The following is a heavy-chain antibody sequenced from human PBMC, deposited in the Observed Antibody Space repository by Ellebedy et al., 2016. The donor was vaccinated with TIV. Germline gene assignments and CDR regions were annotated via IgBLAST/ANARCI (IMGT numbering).Heavy chain of an antibody. D-gene: IGHD1/OR15-1a*01. CDR1: GGATSGYY. CDR2: MSHTGST. J-gene: IGHJ5*02. Sequence: MPSETLSLTCTVSGGATSGYYWNWIRQSPGKGLEWIGYMSHTGSTNYNPSLESRVTISVDTSKNQVSLNLTSVTAADTAIYYCAREWEQSRIRWTDPWGQGTPVIVSS. V-gene: IGHV4-59*12. CDR3: AREWEQSRIRWTDP.